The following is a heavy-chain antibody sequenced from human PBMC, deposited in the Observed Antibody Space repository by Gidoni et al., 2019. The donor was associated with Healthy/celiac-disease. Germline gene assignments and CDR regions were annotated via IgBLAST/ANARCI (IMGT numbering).Heavy chain of an antibody. CDR3: ARGLIFEGGFDP. J-gene: IGHJ5*02. Sequence: QVQLVQSGSEVKKPGASVKVSCMASGYTFTSYDINWVRQATGQGLEWMGWMNPNSGNTGYAQKFQGRVTMTRNTSISTAYMELSSLRSEDTAVYYCARGLIFEGGFDPWGQGTLVTVSS. D-gene: IGHD3-3*01. CDR1: GYTFTSYD. V-gene: IGHV1-8*01. CDR2: MNPNSGNT.